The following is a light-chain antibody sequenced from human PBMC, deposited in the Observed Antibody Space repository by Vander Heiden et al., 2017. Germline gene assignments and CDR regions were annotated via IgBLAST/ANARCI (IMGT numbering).Light chain of an antibody. CDR2: EVN. CDR3: SSYTSSSTLV. Sequence: QSALTQPASVSGFPGQSITISRTGTRSDVGDHNHVSWYQQHPGKVPKFLIYEVNNRPSGVSNRFSGSKSGNTASLTISGLQAEDEADYYCSSYTSSSTLVFGTGTKVTVL. CDR1: RSDVGDHNH. J-gene: IGLJ1*01. V-gene: IGLV2-14*01.